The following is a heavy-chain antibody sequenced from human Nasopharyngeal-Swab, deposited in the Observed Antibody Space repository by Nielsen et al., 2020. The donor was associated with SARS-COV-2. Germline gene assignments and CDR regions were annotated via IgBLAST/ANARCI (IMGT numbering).Heavy chain of an antibody. CDR1: GFTFRSYW. J-gene: IGHJ5*02. CDR3: GRDLGGRFST. Sequence: GESLKISCAASGFTFRSYWMHWVRQVPGKGLGWASRINEDGSITNYADSVEGRFTISRDNAKNTLFLHMNSLRAEDTAVYYCGRDLGGRFSTWGQGTLVTASS. V-gene: IGHV3-74*01. CDR2: INEDGSIT. D-gene: IGHD3-16*01.